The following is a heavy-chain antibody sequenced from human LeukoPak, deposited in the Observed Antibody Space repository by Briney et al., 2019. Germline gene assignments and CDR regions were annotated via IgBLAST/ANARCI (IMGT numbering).Heavy chain of an antibody. Sequence: GGSLRLSCAASGFTFSSYSMNWVRQAPGKGLDWVSSISSSSSYIYYADSVKGRFTISRDNAKNSLYLQMNSLRADDTAVYYCARDVGNGDYLDYWGQGTLVTVSS. V-gene: IGHV3-21*01. D-gene: IGHD2-8*01. CDR3: ARDVGNGDYLDY. CDR2: ISSSSSYI. CDR1: GFTFSSYS. J-gene: IGHJ4*02.